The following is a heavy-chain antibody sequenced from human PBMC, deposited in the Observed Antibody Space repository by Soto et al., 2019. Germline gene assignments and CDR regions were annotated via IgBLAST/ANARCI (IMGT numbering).Heavy chain of an antibody. J-gene: IGHJ4*02. D-gene: IGHD1-26*01. Sequence: SLRLSCAASGFTFDDYAMHWVRQAPGKGLEWVSGISWNSGSIGYADSVKGRFTISRDNAKNSLYLQMNSLRAEDTALYYCAKGRSGSFYFDYWGQGTLVTVSS. CDR1: GFTFDDYA. CDR3: AKGRSGSFYFDY. V-gene: IGHV3-9*01. CDR2: ISWNSGSI.